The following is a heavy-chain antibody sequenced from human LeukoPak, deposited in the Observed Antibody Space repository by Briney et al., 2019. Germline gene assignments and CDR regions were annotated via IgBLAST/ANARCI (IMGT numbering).Heavy chain of an antibody. J-gene: IGHJ4*02. D-gene: IGHD6-13*01. V-gene: IGHV4-59*01. Sequence: SETLSLTCSVSGGSISSFFWSWIRQPPGKGLEWIGNIYYNGTTNYNPSLQSRVTISVDTSKNQFSLKLSSVTAADTAVYYCARGLPNQLVRCSGIDYWGQGTLVTVSS. CDR2: IYYNGTT. CDR3: ARGLPNQLVRCSGIDY. CDR1: GGSISSFF.